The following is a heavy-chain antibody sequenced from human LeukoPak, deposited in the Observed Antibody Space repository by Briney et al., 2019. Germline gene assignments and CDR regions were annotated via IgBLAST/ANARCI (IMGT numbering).Heavy chain of an antibody. CDR2: ISYDGSNK. V-gene: IGHV3-30*04. J-gene: IGHJ4*02. D-gene: IGHD3-16*01. CDR1: GFTFSSYA. Sequence: GRSLRLSCAASGFTFSSYAMHWVRQAPGKGLEWVAVISYDGSNKYYAESVKVRFPISRDNSNNTLYLQMNSLRAEDTAVYYCARDSGRRVLLLGGVDHGGQGTLDSVFS. CDR3: ARDSGRRVLLLGGVDH.